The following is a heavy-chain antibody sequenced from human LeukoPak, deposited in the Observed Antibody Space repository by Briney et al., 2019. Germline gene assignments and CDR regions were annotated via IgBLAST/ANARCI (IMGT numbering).Heavy chain of an antibody. J-gene: IGHJ3*02. D-gene: IGHD6-13*01. V-gene: IGHV3-66*02. CDR2: IYSGGST. Sequence: GGSLRLSCAASGFTVSSNYMSWVRQAPGKGLEWVSVIYSGGSTYYADSVKGRFTISRDNSKNTLYLQMNSLRAEDTAVYYCARAFMTAAGTAAFDIWSQGTMVTVSS. CDR3: ARAFMTAAGTAAFDI. CDR1: GFTVSSNY.